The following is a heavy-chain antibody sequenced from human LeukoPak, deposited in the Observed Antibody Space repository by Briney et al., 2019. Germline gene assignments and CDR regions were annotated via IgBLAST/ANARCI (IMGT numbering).Heavy chain of an antibody. J-gene: IGHJ4*02. Sequence: GWALRVSCVASGCTFTNAWMSWVGQAAGKGLDWVGLIKPGGVSARTYYAAPVKGRFTISRDDSKNTLYLQMNSLKTADTAVYYCAADWPNDGWHVDYWGQGTQVTVSS. CDR2: IKPGGVSART. CDR3: AADWPNDGWHVDY. D-gene: IGHD5-24*01. V-gene: IGHV3-15*01. CDR1: GCTFTNAW.